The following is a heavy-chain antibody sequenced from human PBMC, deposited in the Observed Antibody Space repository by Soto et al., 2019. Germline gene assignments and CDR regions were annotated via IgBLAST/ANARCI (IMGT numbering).Heavy chain of an antibody. D-gene: IGHD1-1*01. CDR3: AIERTGTTSMDV. Sequence: QVQLVQSGAEVKKPGASVKVSCKASGYTFTSYDINWVRQATGQGLEWMGWMNPNSGNTGYAQKFKGRVTMTRNTSISTPYLELSSLRSEDTAVYDCAIERTGTTSMDVWGQGTTVTVSS. CDR2: MNPNSGNT. V-gene: IGHV1-8*01. J-gene: IGHJ6*02. CDR1: GYTFTSYD.